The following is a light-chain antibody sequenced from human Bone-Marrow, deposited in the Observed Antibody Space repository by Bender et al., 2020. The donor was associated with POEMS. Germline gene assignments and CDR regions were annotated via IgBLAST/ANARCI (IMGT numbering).Light chain of an antibody. CDR3: VAWDDTLNGWV. CDR1: SSDVGVYNY. V-gene: IGLV2-8*01. CDR2: DVN. J-gene: IGLJ2*01. Sequence: QSALTQPPSASGSPGQSVTISCTGSSSDVGVYNYVSWYQQHPGEAPKLMIYDVNKRPSGVPDRFSGSKSGNTASLAISGLHSEDEADYYCVAWDDTLNGWVFGGGTKLTVL.